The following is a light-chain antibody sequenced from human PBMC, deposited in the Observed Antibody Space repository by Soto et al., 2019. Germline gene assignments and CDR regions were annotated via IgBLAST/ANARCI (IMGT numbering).Light chain of an antibody. Sequence: QSVLTQPASVSGSPGQSITISCTGTSSDVGGYNFVSWYQQHPDKAPKLMIYDVTNRPSGVSNRFSGSKSGNTASLTISGLQVEDEADYYCSSYTSISTYVFGTGTKVTV. V-gene: IGLV2-14*01. CDR2: DVT. CDR1: SSDVGGYNF. CDR3: SSYTSISTYV. J-gene: IGLJ1*01.